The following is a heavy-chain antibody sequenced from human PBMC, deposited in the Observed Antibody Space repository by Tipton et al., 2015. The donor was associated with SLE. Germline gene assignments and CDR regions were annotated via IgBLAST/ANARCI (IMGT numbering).Heavy chain of an antibody. D-gene: IGHD4-17*01. CDR2: VFYSGST. V-gene: IGHV4-59*01. J-gene: IGHJ2*01. CDR1: GGSIGYYY. Sequence: TLSLTCSVSGGSIGYYYWNWIRQPPGKGLEWIGYVFYSGSTNYNPSFRGRVTMSVDTSKNQFSLKLSSVTAADTAVYYCARLRDYASIGYFDLWGRGTLVTVSS. CDR3: ARLRDYASIGYFDL.